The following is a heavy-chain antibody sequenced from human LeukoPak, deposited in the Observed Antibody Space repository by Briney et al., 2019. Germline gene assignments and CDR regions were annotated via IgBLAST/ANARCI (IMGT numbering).Heavy chain of an antibody. CDR3: ARVSLGGTTPDDY. CDR1: DDSISSGVYY. J-gene: IGHJ4*02. CDR2: IDTSENT. V-gene: IGHV4-61*02. D-gene: IGHD4-17*01. Sequence: PSQTLSLTCTVSDDSISSGVYYWSWIRQPAGKGLEWIGRIDTSENTNYNPSLKSRITISVDTSKNQFSLKLSSVTAADTAVYYCARVSLGGTTPDDYWGQGTLVTVSS.